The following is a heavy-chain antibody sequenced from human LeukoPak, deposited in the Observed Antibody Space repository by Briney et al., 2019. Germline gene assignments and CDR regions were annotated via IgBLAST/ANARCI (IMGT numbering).Heavy chain of an antibody. CDR1: GYSFTNSA. CDR3: ARDEVGGDVVVVAFDI. CDR2: INTVNSDT. J-gene: IGHJ3*02. D-gene: IGHD2-15*01. Sequence: GASVKVSCKASGYSFTNSAIHWLRQAPGERLEWMGSINTVNSDTKYSQEFQGRLTITRDTSATTAYMELISLRSEDMAVYYCARDEVGGDVVVVAFDIWGQGTMVTVSS. V-gene: IGHV1-3*03.